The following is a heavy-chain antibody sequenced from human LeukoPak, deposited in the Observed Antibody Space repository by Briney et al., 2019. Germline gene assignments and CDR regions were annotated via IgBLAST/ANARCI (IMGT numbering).Heavy chain of an antibody. Sequence: TGGSLRLSCAASGFTLSSYWMAWVRQAPGKGLEWVANIKEDGSEKHYVDSVKGRFTISRDNAKNSLYLQMNSLRAEDTAVYYCARGIYSSSWYSNYYYYYMDVWGKGTTVTVSS. J-gene: IGHJ6*03. V-gene: IGHV3-7*01. CDR2: IKEDGSEK. D-gene: IGHD6-13*01. CDR1: GFTLSSYW. CDR3: ARGIYSSSWYSNYYYYYMDV.